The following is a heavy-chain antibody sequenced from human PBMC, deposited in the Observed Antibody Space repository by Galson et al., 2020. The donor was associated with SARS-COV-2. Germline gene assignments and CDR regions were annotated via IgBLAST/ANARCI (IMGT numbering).Heavy chain of an antibody. CDR1: DGPISSGGYY. CDR3: ARASRGGVVITHFDY. D-gene: IGHD3-3*01. Sequence: SETLSLTCTVSDGPISSGGYYWSWIRQHPGKGLEWIGYIYYSGSTYYNPSLKSRVTISVDTSKNQFSLKLSSVTAADTAVYYCARASRGGVVITHFDYWGQGTLVTVSS. V-gene: IGHV4-31*03. J-gene: IGHJ4*02. CDR2: IYYSGST.